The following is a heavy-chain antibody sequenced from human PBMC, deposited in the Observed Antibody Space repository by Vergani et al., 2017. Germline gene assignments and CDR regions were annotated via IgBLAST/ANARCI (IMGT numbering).Heavy chain of an antibody. J-gene: IGHJ3*01. CDR1: GASINNDFYY. CDR2: IYVSGIT. V-gene: IGHV4-61*02. D-gene: IGHD4-23*01. CDR3: ARDNKQLRPRAFDL. Sequence: QVQLQESGPGLVKPSQTLSLTCTVSGASINNDFYYWPWIRQPAGKGLEWIVRIYVSGITDYNSSLQSRVSMSVDTSKNQFSLTLTSVTAADTAVYYCARDNKQLRPRAFDLWVQGTMVTVSS.